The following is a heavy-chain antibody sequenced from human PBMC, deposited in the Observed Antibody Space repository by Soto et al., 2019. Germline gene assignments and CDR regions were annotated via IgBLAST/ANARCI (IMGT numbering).Heavy chain of an antibody. CDR3: AREHRIGGATSQS. V-gene: IGHV3-21*01. J-gene: IGHJ4*02. D-gene: IGHD1-26*01. CDR1: GFSFSKYA. CDR2: ISSSSSYI. Sequence: GLSLRLSCVASGFSFSKYAMNWVLQAPGKGLEWVSSISSSSSYIYYADSVKGRFTISRDNAKNSLYLQMNSLRAEDTAVYYCAREHRIGGATSQSWGQGTLVTFSS.